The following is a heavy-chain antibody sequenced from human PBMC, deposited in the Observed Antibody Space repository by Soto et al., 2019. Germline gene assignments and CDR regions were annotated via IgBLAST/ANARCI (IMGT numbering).Heavy chain of an antibody. CDR2: IRSKAYGGTT. Sequence: PGGSLRLSCTASGFTFGDYAMSWFRQAPGKGLEWVGFIRSKAYGGTTEYAASVKGRFTISRDDSKSIAYLQMNSLKTEDTAVYYCTRDPVLMVGAFDIWGQGTMVTVSS. D-gene: IGHD2-15*01. V-gene: IGHV3-49*03. CDR1: GFTFGDYA. J-gene: IGHJ3*02. CDR3: TRDPVLMVGAFDI.